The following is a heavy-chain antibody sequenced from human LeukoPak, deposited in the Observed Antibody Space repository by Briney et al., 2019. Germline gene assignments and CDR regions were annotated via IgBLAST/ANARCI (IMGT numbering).Heavy chain of an antibody. CDR2: IIPILGIA. J-gene: IGHJ3*02. CDR1: GYTFTGYY. V-gene: IGHV1-69*04. D-gene: IGHD6-6*01. CDR3: ARGPSSGAFDI. Sequence: RASVKVSCKASGYTFTGYYMHWVRQAPGQGLEWMRRIIPILGIANYAQKFQGRVTITADKSTSTAYMELSSLRSEDTAVYYCARGPSSGAFDIWGQGTMVTVSS.